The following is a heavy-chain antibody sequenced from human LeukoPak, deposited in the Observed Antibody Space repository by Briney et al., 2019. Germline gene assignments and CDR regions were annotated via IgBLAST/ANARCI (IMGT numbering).Heavy chain of an antibody. D-gene: IGHD3-3*02. Sequence: SVKVSCKASGDTFSSYAFNWVRQAPGQRPEWMGRLIPIVDVANYAPKFQDRVTMTADTATSTAYMELTSLRAEDTAVFYCARGGIGLGYWGQGSLVTVSS. V-gene: IGHV1-69*04. J-gene: IGHJ4*02. CDR2: LIPIVDVA. CDR1: GDTFSSYA. CDR3: ARGGIGLGY.